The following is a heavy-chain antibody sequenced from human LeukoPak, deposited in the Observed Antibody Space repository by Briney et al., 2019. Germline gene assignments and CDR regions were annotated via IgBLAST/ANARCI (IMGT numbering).Heavy chain of an antibody. J-gene: IGHJ3*02. CDR3: ARARDGYNWDAFDI. CDR2: IKQDGSEK. V-gene: IGHV3-7*04. Sequence: GESLRLSCAASGFTFSSYWMSWVRQAPGKGLEWVANIKQDGSEKYYVDSVKGRFTISRDNAKNSLYLQMNSLRAEDTAVYYCARARDGYNWDAFDIWGQGTMVTVSS. CDR1: GFTFSSYW. D-gene: IGHD5-24*01.